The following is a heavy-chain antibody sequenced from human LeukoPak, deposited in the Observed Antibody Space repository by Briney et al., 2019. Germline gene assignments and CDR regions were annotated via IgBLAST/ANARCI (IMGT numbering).Heavy chain of an antibody. Sequence: ASVKVSCKASGYTFTSYAMHWVRQAPGQRLEWMGWINAGNGNTKYSQKFQGRVTITRDTSASTAYMELSSLRSEDTAVYYCARDYRQWLVPYYYGMDVWGQGTTVTASS. CDR3: ARDYRQWLVPYYYGMDV. J-gene: IGHJ6*02. V-gene: IGHV1-3*01. CDR2: INAGNGNT. CDR1: GYTFTSYA. D-gene: IGHD6-19*01.